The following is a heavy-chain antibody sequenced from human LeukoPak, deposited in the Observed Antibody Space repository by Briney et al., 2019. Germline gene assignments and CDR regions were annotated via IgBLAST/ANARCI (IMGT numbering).Heavy chain of an antibody. J-gene: IGHJ1*01. Sequence: GGSLRLSCVASGFPFSSYWMTWVRQAPGKGLEWVANIKQDGSKKSYVDSVKGRFTISRDNAKNSLYLQMNSLRAEDTAVYYCARGSDLKYFQYWGQGTLVTVSS. CDR3: ARGSDLKYFQY. V-gene: IGHV3-7*01. CDR1: GFPFSSYW. CDR2: IKQDGSKK.